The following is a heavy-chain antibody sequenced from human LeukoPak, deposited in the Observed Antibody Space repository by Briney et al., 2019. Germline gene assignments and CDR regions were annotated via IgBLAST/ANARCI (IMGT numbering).Heavy chain of an antibody. CDR3: ANPEWGTYLVGFDY. V-gene: IGHV3-23*01. CDR2: ISFSGDDT. J-gene: IGHJ4*02. D-gene: IGHD1-26*01. Sequence: GGSLRLSCAASGFTFSSSAMNWVRHATGKGLEWVSTISFSGDDTYYAESVKGRFTISRDNSKNTLYLRMNSLRAEDTAVYFCANPEWGTYLVGFDYWGQGTLVTVSS. CDR1: GFTFSSSA.